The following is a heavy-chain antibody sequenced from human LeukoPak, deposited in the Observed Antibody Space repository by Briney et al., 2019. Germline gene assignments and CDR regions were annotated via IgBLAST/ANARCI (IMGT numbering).Heavy chain of an antibody. CDR3: ATSGNYYLKY. V-gene: IGHV3-48*02. D-gene: IGHD1-26*01. CDR2: ITSSSTNI. J-gene: IGHJ4*02. CDR1: GFTFSTYN. Sequence: GGSLRLSCAASGFTFSTYNMNWVRQAPGKGLEWVSHITSSSTNIYYADSVKGRFTISRDNAKNALSLQMNSPRDEDTAVYYCATSGNYYLKYWGQGTLVTVSS.